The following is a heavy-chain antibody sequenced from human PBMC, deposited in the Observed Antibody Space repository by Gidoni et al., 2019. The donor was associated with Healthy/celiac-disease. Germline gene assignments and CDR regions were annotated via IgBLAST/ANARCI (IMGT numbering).Heavy chain of an antibody. V-gene: IGHV1-69*01. CDR2: INPLVWTA. J-gene: IGHJ6*02. Sequence: QAQLVQSGAEVKKPGPSVKVSCKASGHTFSRSAICWVRQAPGQGREWRGGINPLVWTASDEQKVQGRVTTNADESTGTAYMELSRLRSEDTAGYYCARAGLRYLEWLLDPPVYYYGMDVWGQGTTVTVS. CDR3: ARAGLRYLEWLLDPPVYYYGMDV. D-gene: IGHD3-3*01. CDR1: GHTFSRSA.